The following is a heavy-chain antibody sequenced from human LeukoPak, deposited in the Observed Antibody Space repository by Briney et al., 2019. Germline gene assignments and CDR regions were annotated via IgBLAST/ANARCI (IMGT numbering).Heavy chain of an antibody. D-gene: IGHD3-9*01. Sequence: GGSERLSCAASGFTVSSNYMNWVRQAPGKGLEWVSVIYSGGTTYYADSVKGRFTISRDKSKNTLYLQMNRLRAEDTAVYYCARGYDILDYWGRGTLATVSS. CDR1: GFTVSSNY. CDR3: ARGYDILDY. CDR2: IYSGGTT. V-gene: IGHV3-53*01. J-gene: IGHJ4*02.